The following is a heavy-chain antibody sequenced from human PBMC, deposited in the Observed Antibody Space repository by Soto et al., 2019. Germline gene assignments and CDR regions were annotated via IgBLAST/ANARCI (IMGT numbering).Heavy chain of an antibody. D-gene: IGHD3-9*01. Sequence: ASVKVSCKASGYTFPSYDINWVRQATGQGLEWMGWMNPNSGNTGYAQKLQGRVTMTRNTSISTAYMELSSLRSEDTAAYYCARGPILRYFDWLSEGWDYYYYLDVWGKGTTVTVSS. CDR3: ARGPILRYFDWLSEGWDYYYYLDV. V-gene: IGHV1-8*01. CDR1: GYTFPSYD. CDR2: MNPNSGNT. J-gene: IGHJ6*03.